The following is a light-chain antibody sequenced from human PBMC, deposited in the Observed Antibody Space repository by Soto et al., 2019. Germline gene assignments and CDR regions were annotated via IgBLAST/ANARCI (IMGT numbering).Light chain of an antibody. CDR2: RNN. J-gene: IGLJ2*01. Sequence: QSVLTQPPSASGTPGQRVTISCSGSSSNIGSNYVYWYQQLPGTAPKLLIYRNNQRPSGVPDRFSGSKSGTSASLAISVLRSEDEAGYYCAAWDDSLSGVVFGGGTKLTVL. CDR3: AAWDDSLSGVV. V-gene: IGLV1-47*01. CDR1: SSNIGSNY.